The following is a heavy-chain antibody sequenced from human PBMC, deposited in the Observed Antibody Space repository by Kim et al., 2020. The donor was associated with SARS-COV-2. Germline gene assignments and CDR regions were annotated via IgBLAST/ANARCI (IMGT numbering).Heavy chain of an antibody. J-gene: IGHJ4*02. Sequence: YADSVEGRFKSSRDNAKNSVYLQMRSLGDEDTAIYYCARGYGSGTTPGWGQGTLVTVSP. V-gene: IGHV3-7*04. D-gene: IGHD3-10*01. CDR3: ARGYGSGTTPG.